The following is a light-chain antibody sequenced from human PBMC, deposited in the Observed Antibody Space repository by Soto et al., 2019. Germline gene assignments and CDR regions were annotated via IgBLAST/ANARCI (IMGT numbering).Light chain of an antibody. CDR1: SSDVGSHNL. CDR3: CSYAGGKTWV. J-gene: IGLJ3*02. CDR2: EVN. V-gene: IGLV2-23*02. Sequence: QSALTQPASVSGSPGQSFTISCTGTSSDVGSHNLVSWYQQHPGKAPKLIIYEVNKRPSGVSNRFSGSKSGITASLTISGLQAEDEAEYYCCSYAGGKTWVFGGGTKLTVL.